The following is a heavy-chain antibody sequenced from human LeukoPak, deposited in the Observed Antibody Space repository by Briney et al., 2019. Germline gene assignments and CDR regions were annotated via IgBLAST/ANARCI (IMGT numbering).Heavy chain of an antibody. V-gene: IGHV4-59*08. CDR2: INYSSVT. CDR3: ARLNVLNKSVLHHFDR. D-gene: IGHD2-15*01. Sequence: PSETLSLTCIVLGGSISDYYWGWFRQPPGKGLDWFAYINYSSVTDYTPTLNRRVTISVDTSNIHSPPKLISVTAADTAVYYCARLNVLNKSVLHHFDRWGQGTLVTVSS. CDR1: GGSISDYY. J-gene: IGHJ4*02.